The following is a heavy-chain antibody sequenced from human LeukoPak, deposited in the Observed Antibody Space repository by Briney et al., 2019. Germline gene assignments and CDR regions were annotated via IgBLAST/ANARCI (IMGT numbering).Heavy chain of an antibody. CDR1: GFTFSSYA. D-gene: IGHD2-2*01. CDR2: ISYDGSNK. CDR3: ARDPGYIVVVPAAADY. V-gene: IGHV3-30-3*01. J-gene: IGHJ4*02. Sequence: GRSLRLSCAASGFTFSSYAMHWVRQAPGKGLEWVAVISYDGSNKYYADSVRGRFTISRDNSKNTLYLQMNSLRAEDTAVYYCARDPGYIVVVPAAADYWGQGTLVTVSS.